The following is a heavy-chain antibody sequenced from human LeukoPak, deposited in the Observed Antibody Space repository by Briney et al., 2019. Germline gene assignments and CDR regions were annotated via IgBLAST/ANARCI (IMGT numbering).Heavy chain of an antibody. J-gene: IGHJ4*02. Sequence: ASVKVSCKASGYTFTSYGIRWVRQAPGQGLEWMGWISAYNGNTNYAQKLQGRVTMTTDTSTSTAYMELRSLRSDDTAAYYCAREGDCSGGSCYWETDYWGQGTLVTVSS. CDR1: GYTFTSYG. CDR2: ISAYNGNT. V-gene: IGHV1-18*01. D-gene: IGHD2-15*01. CDR3: AREGDCSGGSCYWETDY.